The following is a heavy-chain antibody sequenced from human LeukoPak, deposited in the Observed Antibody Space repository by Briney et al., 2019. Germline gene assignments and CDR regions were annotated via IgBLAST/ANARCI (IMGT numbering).Heavy chain of an antibody. CDR2: INTSGGST. V-gene: IGHV1-46*01. D-gene: IGHD7-27*01. CDR3: ARTLPPLGPDDY. Sequence: GASVKVSCKASGYTFTSYYMHWVGQAPGQGLEWMGIINTSGGSTSYAQKFQGRVTMTRDTSTSTVYMELSSLRSEDTAVYYCARTLPPLGPDDYWGQGTLVTVSS. J-gene: IGHJ4*02. CDR1: GYTFTSYY.